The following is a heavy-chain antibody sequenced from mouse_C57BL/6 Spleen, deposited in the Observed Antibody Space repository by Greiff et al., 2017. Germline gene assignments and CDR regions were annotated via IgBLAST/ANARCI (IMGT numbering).Heavy chain of an antibody. Sequence: DVKLVESGGGLVKPGGSLKLSCAASGFTFSSYAMSWVRQTPEKRLEWVATISDGGSYTYYPDNVKGRFTISRDNAKNNLYLQMSHLKSEDTAMYYCARGGYRNYFDYWGQGTTLTVSS. CDR3: ARGGYRNYFDY. CDR2: ISDGGSYT. CDR1: GFTFSSYA. V-gene: IGHV5-4*03. D-gene: IGHD2-12*01. J-gene: IGHJ2*01.